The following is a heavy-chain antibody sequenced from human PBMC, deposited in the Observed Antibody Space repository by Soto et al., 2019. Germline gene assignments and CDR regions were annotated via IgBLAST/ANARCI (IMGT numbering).Heavy chain of an antibody. Sequence: EVQLLESGGGLVQPGGSLRLSCAASGFTFSSYAMTWVRQAPGKGLEWVSGISGSGGSTYYADSVKGRFTFSRDNSKNTLYLQINSLRAEDTALYYCAKAQYSGYEFSLTLVSWGQGTLVTVSS. V-gene: IGHV3-23*01. CDR3: AKAQYSGYEFSLTLVS. CDR1: GFTFSSYA. CDR2: ISGSGGST. J-gene: IGHJ4*02. D-gene: IGHD5-12*01.